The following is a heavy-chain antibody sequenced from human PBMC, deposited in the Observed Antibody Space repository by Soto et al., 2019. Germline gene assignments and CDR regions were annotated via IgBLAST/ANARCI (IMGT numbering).Heavy chain of an antibody. D-gene: IGHD1-26*01. V-gene: IGHV4-59*01. CDR1: GGSISRYY. CDR2: IYYSGST. J-gene: IGHJ5*02. CDR3: AREGGSVGATSGGWFDP. Sequence: QVQLQESGPGLVKPSETLSLTCTVSGGSISRYYWRWIRQPPGKGLEWIGYIYYSGSTNYNPSLKSRVTISVDTSKNQFSLKLSSVTAADTAVYYCAREGGSVGATSGGWFDPWGQGTLVTVSS.